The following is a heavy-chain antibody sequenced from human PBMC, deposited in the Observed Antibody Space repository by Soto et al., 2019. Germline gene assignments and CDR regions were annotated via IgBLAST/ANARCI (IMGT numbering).Heavy chain of an antibody. CDR1: GGSISSSSYY. CDR3: ARIAEWDIVVVPAATNYYYYMDV. Sequence: SETLSLTCTVSGGSISSSSYYWGWIRQPPGKGLEWIGSIYYSGSTYYNPSLKSRVTISVDTSKNQFSVKLSSVTAADTAVYCCARIAEWDIVVVPAATNYYYYMDVWGKGTTVTVSS. CDR2: IYYSGST. V-gene: IGHV4-39*01. J-gene: IGHJ6*03. D-gene: IGHD2-2*01.